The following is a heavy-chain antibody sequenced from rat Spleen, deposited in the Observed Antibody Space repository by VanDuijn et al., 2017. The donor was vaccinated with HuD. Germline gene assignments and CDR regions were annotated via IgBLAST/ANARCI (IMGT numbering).Heavy chain of an antibody. CDR3: ARETNYIYPY. CDR1: GYSITSSYR. CDR2: IDSVGST. Sequence: EVQLQESGPGLVKPSQSLSLTCSVIGYSITSSYRWNWIRKFPGNKLEWMGYIDSVGSTNYNPSLRSRISIARDTSKNQFFLQVNSVIIYDTATYYCARETNYIYPYWGQGVMVTVSS. D-gene: IGHD1-2*01. V-gene: IGHV3-3*01. J-gene: IGHJ2*01.